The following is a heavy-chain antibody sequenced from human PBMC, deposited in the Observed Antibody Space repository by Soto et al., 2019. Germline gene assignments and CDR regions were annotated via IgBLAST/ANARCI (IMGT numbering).Heavy chain of an antibody. CDR3: ARQLMGKGGSPRGVDY. CDR1: GGSISSSSCY. CDR2: IYYSGST. Sequence: PSETMSLTCTVSGGSISSSSCYWGWISQPPGKGLEWIGSIYYSGSTYYNPSLKSRVTISVDTSKNQFSLKLSSVTAADTAVYYCARQLMGKGGSPRGVDYWGQGTLVTVSS. V-gene: IGHV4-39*01. D-gene: IGHD2-15*01. J-gene: IGHJ4*02.